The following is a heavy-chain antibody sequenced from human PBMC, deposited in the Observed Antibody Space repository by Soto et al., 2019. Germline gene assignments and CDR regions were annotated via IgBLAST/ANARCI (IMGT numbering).Heavy chain of an antibody. J-gene: IGHJ2*01. Sequence: ASVKVSCKASGGTFSSYTISWVRQAPGQGLEWMGRIIPILGIANYAQKFQGRVTITADKSTSTAYMELSSLRSEDTAVYYCARSMTTEDWYFDLWGRGTLVTVSS. CDR3: ARSMTTEDWYFDL. CDR1: GGTFSSYT. V-gene: IGHV1-69*02. CDR2: IIPILGIA. D-gene: IGHD4-17*01.